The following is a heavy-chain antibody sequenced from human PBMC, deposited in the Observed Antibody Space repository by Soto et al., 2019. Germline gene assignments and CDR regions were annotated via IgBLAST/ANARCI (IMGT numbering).Heavy chain of an antibody. CDR3: AREEAYFDY. V-gene: IGHV4-61*01. J-gene: IGHJ4*02. CDR2: ISYRGTT. CDR1: GGSVSSGTSY. Sequence: SETLSLTCTVSGGSVSSGTSYWTWIRQTPGKGLEWIGHISYRGTTDYNPSPKSRVPISVETSKTKFSLKLRHVTAAATAVYYCAREEAYFDYWGQGTLVTVSS.